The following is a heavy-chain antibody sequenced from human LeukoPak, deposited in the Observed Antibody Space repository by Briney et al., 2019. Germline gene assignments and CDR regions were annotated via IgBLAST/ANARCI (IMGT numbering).Heavy chain of an antibody. D-gene: IGHD2-2*01. CDR1: GFTFSSYA. V-gene: IGHV3-64*01. CDR2: ISTDGGSP. CDR3: ARWSSTSCYDY. J-gene: IGHJ4*02. Sequence: GGSLRLSCAASGFTFSSYAMHWVRQAPGKGLEYVSAISTDGGSPYYANSVKGRFTISRDNSKNTLYLQMGSLRAEDMAVYYCARWSSTSCYDYWGQGTLVTVSS.